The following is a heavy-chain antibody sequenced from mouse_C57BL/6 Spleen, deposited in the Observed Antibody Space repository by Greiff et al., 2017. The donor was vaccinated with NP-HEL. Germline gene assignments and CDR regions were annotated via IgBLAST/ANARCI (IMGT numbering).Heavy chain of an antibody. CDR2: ISNLAYSI. CDR1: GFTFSDYG. Sequence: EVKLVESGGGLVQPGGSLKLSCAASGFTFSDYGMAWVRQAPRKGPAWVAFISNLAYSIYYADTVTGRFTISRENAKNTLYLEMSSLRSEDTAMYYCARPQGYYAMDYWGQGTSVTVSS. J-gene: IGHJ4*01. CDR3: ARPQGYYAMDY. V-gene: IGHV5-15*04.